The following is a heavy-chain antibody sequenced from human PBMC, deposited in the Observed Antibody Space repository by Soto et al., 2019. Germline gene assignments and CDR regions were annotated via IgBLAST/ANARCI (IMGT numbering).Heavy chain of an antibody. V-gene: IGHV3-21*01. J-gene: IGHJ4*02. D-gene: IGHD6-13*01. Sequence: GGSLRLSCAASGFTFSSYSMNWVRQAPGKGLEWVSSISSSSSYIYYADSVKGRFTISRDNAKNSLYLQMNSLRAEDTAVYYCASGIAAGPTDYWGQGTLVTVSS. CDR1: GFTFSSYS. CDR3: ASGIAAGPTDY. CDR2: ISSSSSYI.